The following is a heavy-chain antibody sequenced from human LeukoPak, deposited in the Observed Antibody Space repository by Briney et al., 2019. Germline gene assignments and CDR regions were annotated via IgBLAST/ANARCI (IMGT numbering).Heavy chain of an antibody. V-gene: IGHV1-2*02. J-gene: IGHJ4*02. Sequence: ASVTVSCKASGYSFTDHYIHWVRQAPGQGLEWMGWINPNNGGTKYAQKFQVRVTMTRDTSISTAYMELSRLAPDDTAVYYCARDLRMYCSGGTCYYEGDFDYWGQGTLVTVSS. CDR1: GYSFTDHY. D-gene: IGHD2-15*01. CDR3: ARDLRMYCSGGTCYYEGDFDY. CDR2: INPNNGGT.